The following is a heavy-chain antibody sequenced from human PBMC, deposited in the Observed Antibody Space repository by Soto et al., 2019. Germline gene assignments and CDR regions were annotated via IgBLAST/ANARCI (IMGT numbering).Heavy chain of an antibody. D-gene: IGHD6-13*01. V-gene: IGHV3-23*01. CDR2: ISGSGGST. CDR1: GFTFSSYA. J-gene: IGHJ4*02. CDR3: AKYIAGTELGPFDY. Sequence: LSLTCAASGFTFSSYAMSWVRQAPGKGLEWVSAISGSGGSTYYADSVKGRFTISRDNSKNTLYLQMNSLRAEDTAVYYCAKYIAGTELGPFDYWGQGTLVTVSS.